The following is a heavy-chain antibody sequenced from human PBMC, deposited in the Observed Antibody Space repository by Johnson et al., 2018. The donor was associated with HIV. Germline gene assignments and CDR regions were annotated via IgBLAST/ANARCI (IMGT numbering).Heavy chain of an antibody. D-gene: IGHD2-15*01. Sequence: VQLVESGGGLVQPGGSLRLSCAASGFTLTTNNMHWVRQAPGKGLEWVSSIGYSASDTYYADSVKGRFTISRDNSNNRLYLQMNSLRAEDTAIYYCEGYCSGGACYSGVSAFDVWGHGTMVTVSS. J-gene: IGHJ3*01. CDR1: GFTLTTNN. CDR3: EGYCSGGACYSGVSAFDV. V-gene: IGHV3-23*04. CDR2: IGYSASDT.